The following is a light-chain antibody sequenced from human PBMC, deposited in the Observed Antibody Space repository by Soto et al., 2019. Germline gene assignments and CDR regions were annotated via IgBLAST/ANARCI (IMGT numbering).Light chain of an antibody. Sequence: VWTDSPVNLSLSPGERATGACRASQSVGNYVAWYQQKPGQAPRLLIYDASNRATGIPARFSGSGSGTDFTLTISSLEPEDFAVYYCQQRSNWLFGPGTKVDIK. CDR1: QSVGNY. CDR2: DAS. V-gene: IGKV3-11*01. J-gene: IGKJ3*01. CDR3: QQRSNWL.